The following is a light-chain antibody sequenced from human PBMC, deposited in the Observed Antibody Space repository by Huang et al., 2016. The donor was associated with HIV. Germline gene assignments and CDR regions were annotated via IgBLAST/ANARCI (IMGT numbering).Light chain of an antibody. V-gene: IGKV3-15*01. CDR3: QQYNNRPT. Sequence: EIVMTQSPATLSVSPGERATLSCRASQSVTNNLAWYQQKPGQAPRLLIYGASTRATGIPARFSGSGSGTEFTLTISSLQSEDFAVYYCQQYNNRPTFGPGTKVDIK. CDR2: GAS. CDR1: QSVTNN. J-gene: IGKJ3*01.